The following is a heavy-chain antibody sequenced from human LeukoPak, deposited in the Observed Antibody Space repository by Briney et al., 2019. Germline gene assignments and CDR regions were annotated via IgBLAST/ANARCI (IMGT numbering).Heavy chain of an antibody. CDR2: MNQDGGEK. Sequence: GGSLRLSCAASGFTFRKYWMSWVRQAPGKGLEWEANMNQDGGEKNYVDSVKGRFTISRDNARNSLYLQMNSLTVDDTAVYYCARDLGYSSFDYWGQGALVTVSS. J-gene: IGHJ4*02. CDR1: GFTFRKYW. D-gene: IGHD2-15*01. V-gene: IGHV3-7*01. CDR3: ARDLGYSSFDY.